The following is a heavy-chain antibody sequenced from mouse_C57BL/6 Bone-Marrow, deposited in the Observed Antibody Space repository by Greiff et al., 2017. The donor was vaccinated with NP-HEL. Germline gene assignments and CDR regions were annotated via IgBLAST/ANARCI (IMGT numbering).Heavy chain of an antibody. D-gene: IGHD1-1*01. J-gene: IGHJ2*01. Sequence: QVQLQQPGAELVKPGASVKMSCKASGYTFTSYWITWVKQRPGQGLEWIGDIYPGSGSTNYNEKFKSKATLTVDTSSSTVYMQLSSLTSEDSAVYYCANLPDYYGTDYFDDWGQGTTLTVSS. V-gene: IGHV1-55*01. CDR3: ANLPDYYGTDYFDD. CDR1: GYTFTSYW. CDR2: IYPGSGST.